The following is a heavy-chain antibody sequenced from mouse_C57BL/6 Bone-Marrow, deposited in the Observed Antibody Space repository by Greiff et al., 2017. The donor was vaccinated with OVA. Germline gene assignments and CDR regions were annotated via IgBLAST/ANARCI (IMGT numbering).Heavy chain of an antibody. D-gene: IGHD2-3*01. CDR1: GYSITSGYY. CDR2: ISYDGSN. CDR3: ATSDGYYYAMDY. Sequence: VQLQQSGPGLVKPSQSLSLTCSVTGYSITSGYYWNWIRQFPGNKLEWMGYISYDGSNNYNPSLKNRISITRDTSKNQFFLKLNSVTTEDTATYYCATSDGYYYAMDYWGQGTSVTVSS. J-gene: IGHJ4*01. V-gene: IGHV3-6*01.